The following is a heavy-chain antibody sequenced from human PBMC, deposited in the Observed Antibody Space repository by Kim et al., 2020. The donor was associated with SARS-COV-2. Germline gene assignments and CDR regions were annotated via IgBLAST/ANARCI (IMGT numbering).Heavy chain of an antibody. D-gene: IGHD6-19*01. Sequence: ASVKVSCKASGYTFTGYYMHWVRQAPGQGLEWMGRINPNSGGTNYAQKFQGRVTMTRDTSISTAYMELSRLRSDDTAVYYCASIRIAVAGTAFDYWGQGTLVTVSS. J-gene: IGHJ4*02. CDR3: ASIRIAVAGTAFDY. CDR2: INPNSGGT. CDR1: GYTFTGYY. V-gene: IGHV1-2*06.